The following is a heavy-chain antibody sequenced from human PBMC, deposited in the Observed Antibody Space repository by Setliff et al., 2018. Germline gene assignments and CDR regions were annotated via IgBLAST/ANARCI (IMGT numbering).Heavy chain of an antibody. CDR1: SGSFSGYY. CDR2: INHSGNT. V-gene: IGHV4-34*01. D-gene: IGHD3-22*01. Sequence: PSETLSLTCAVYSGSFSGYYWSWIRQPPGKGLEWIGEINHSGNTNYNPSPKSRVTISVDTSKNQISLKLSSVTAADTAVYYCARGHPPSDSSGYYYAYWGQGTLVTVS. J-gene: IGHJ4*02. CDR3: ARGHPPSDSSGYYYAY.